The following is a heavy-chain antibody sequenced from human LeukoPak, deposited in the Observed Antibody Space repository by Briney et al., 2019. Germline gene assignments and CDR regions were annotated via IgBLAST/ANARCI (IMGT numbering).Heavy chain of an antibody. D-gene: IGHD6-13*01. J-gene: IGHJ4*02. Sequence: TSETLSLTCTVSGGSISSYYWSWIRLPPGKGLECIGYIYYSGSTNYNPSLKSRVTISVDTSKNQFSLKLSSVTAADTAVYYCARTIAAAGPYYFDYWGQGTLVTVSS. V-gene: IGHV4-59*01. CDR2: IYYSGST. CDR1: GGSISSYY. CDR3: ARTIAAAGPYYFDY.